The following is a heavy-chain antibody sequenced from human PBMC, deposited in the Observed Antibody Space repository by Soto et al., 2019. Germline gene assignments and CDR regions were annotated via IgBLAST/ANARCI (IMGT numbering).Heavy chain of an antibody. D-gene: IGHD5-18*01. J-gene: IGHJ4*02. V-gene: IGHV4-34*01. Sequence: SETLSLTCAVYGGSFSGYYWSWIRQPPGKGLEWIGEINHSGSTNYNPSLKSRVTISVDTSKNQFSLKLSSVTAADTAVYYCARDSPAGYGLDYWGQGTLVTVSS. CDR3: ARDSPAGYGLDY. CDR1: GGSFSGYY. CDR2: INHSGST.